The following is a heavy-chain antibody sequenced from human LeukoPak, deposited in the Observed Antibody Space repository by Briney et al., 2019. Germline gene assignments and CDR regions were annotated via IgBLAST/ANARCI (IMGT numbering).Heavy chain of an antibody. J-gene: IGHJ5*02. CDR3: ARDLGYYYDSSGYFGNWFDP. D-gene: IGHD3-22*01. Sequence: GGSLRLSCAASGFTLSSNYMSWVRQAPGKGLEWVSGIYSGGSTYYAASVTGRFTNSRDNSKTTLYLQMNSLRAEYTAVYYCARDLGYYYDSSGYFGNWFDPWGQGTLVTVSS. CDR2: IYSGGST. V-gene: IGHV3-66*02. CDR1: GFTLSSNY.